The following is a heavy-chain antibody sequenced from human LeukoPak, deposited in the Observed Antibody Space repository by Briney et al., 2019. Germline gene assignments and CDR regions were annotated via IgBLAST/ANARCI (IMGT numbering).Heavy chain of an antibody. Sequence: ASETLSLTCTVSGGSISSYYWGWIRQPPGKGLEWIGSIYYSGSTYYNPSLKSRVTISLDTSKNQISLRLRSVTAADTAVYYCARGGPAMALDYWGQGTLVTVSS. CDR3: ARGGPAMALDY. CDR2: IYYSGST. J-gene: IGHJ4*02. D-gene: IGHD5-18*01. CDR1: GGSISSYY. V-gene: IGHV4-39*07.